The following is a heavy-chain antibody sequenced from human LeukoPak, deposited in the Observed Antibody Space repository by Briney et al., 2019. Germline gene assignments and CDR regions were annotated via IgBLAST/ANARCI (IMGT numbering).Heavy chain of an antibody. D-gene: IGHD1-26*01. Sequence: GESLKISCKGSGYIFTSYWIAWVRKMPGKGLEWMGLIYPDDSDTRYSPSFEGQVTISVDKSISTAYLQWSSLRASDTAKYYCANGLIEGAFDYWGQGTLVTVSS. CDR2: IYPDDSDT. CDR3: ANGLIEGAFDY. J-gene: IGHJ4*02. V-gene: IGHV5-51*01. CDR1: GYIFTSYW.